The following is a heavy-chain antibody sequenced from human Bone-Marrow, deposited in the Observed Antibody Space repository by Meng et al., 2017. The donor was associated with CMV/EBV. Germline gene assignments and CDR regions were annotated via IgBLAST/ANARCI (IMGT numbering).Heavy chain of an antibody. CDR3: ARVYYNDVGRYYHGIDV. CDR1: GFSLSTSGMR. V-gene: IGHV2-70*01. Sequence: SGPPLVKPTQTLTLTCTLPGFSLSTSGMRVSWIRQSPGKALEWLSVIDWDDDKYYSTSLKTRCTVSKDTSKNQVVLTMTNMDPVDTATYYCARVYYNDVGRYYHGIDVWGQGTTVTVSS. J-gene: IGHJ6*02. CDR2: IDWDDDK. D-gene: IGHD1-1*01.